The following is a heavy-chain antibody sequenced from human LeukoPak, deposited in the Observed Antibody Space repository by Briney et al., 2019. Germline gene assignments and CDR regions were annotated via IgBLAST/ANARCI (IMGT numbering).Heavy chain of an antibody. CDR3: AGAGYSYAKEGFLDY. Sequence: SVKVSCKASGGTFSSYAISWVRQAPGQGLEWMGRIIPIFGIANYAQKFQGRVTITADKSTRTAYMELSSLRSEDTAVYYCAGAGYSYAKEGFLDYWGQGTLVTVSS. D-gene: IGHD5-18*01. CDR2: IIPIFGIA. V-gene: IGHV1-69*04. CDR1: GGTFSSYA. J-gene: IGHJ4*02.